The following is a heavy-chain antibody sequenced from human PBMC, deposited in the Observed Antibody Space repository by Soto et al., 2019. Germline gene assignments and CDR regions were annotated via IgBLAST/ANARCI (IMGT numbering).Heavy chain of an antibody. J-gene: IGHJ3*02. CDR1: GFTFSSYS. Sequence: EVQLVESGGGLVKPGGSLRLSCAASGFTFSSYSMNWVRQAPGKGLEWVSSISSSSSYIYYAASVKGRFTISRDNAKNSLYLQMNSLRAEDTAVYYCARDLGYGDRDAFDIWGQGTMVTVSS. D-gene: IGHD4-17*01. V-gene: IGHV3-21*01. CDR3: ARDLGYGDRDAFDI. CDR2: ISSSSSYI.